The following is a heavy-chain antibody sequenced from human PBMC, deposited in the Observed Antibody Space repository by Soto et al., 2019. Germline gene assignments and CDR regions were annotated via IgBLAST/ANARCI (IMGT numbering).Heavy chain of an antibody. CDR3: ARDSHLYGWLRGFDY. CDR1: GGTFSSYA. Sequence: SVKVSCKASGGTFSSYAISWVRQAPGQGLEWMGGIIPIFGTANYAQKFQGRVTITADESTSTAYMELSSLRSEDTAVYYCARDSHLYGWLRGFDYWGQGTLVTVSS. J-gene: IGHJ4*02. D-gene: IGHD5-12*01. V-gene: IGHV1-69*13. CDR2: IIPIFGTA.